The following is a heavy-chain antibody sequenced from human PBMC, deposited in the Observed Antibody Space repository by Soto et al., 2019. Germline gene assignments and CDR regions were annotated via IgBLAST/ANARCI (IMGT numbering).Heavy chain of an antibody. CDR2: ISSSSSTI. J-gene: IGHJ6*02. D-gene: IGHD3-10*01. CDR3: ARDPEREDGDLFSPPYYYYGMDV. V-gene: IGHV3-48*02. Sequence: GGSLRLSCAASGFTFSSYSMNWVRQAPGKGLEWVSYISSSSSTIYYADSVKGRFTISRDNAKNSLYLQMNSLRDEDTAVYYCARDPEREDGDLFSPPYYYYGMDVWGQGTTVTVSS. CDR1: GFTFSSYS.